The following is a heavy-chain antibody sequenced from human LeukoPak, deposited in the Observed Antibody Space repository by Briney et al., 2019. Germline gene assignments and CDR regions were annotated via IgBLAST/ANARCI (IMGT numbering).Heavy chain of an antibody. D-gene: IGHD3-16*02. V-gene: IGHV3-7*01. CDR2: IKQDGSEK. CDR3: ARALDDYVWGSYRYYYDY. Sequence: GGSLRLSCAASGFTFSSYRMSWVRQAPGKGLEWVANIKQDGSEKYYVDSVKGRFTISRDNAKNSLYLQMNSLRAEDTAVYYCARALDDYVWGSYRYYYDYWGQGTLVTVSS. CDR1: GFTFSSYR. J-gene: IGHJ4*02.